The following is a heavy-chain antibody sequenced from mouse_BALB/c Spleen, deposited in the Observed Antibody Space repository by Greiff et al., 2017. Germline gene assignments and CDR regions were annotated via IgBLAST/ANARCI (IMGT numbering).Heavy chain of an antibody. Sequence: EVQVVESGGGLVKPGGSLKLSCAASGFTFSDYGMAWVRQAPGKGPEWVAFISNLAYSIYYADTVTGRFTISRENAKNTLYLEMSSLRSEDTAMYYCARSYYDYGSWFAYWGQGTLVTVSA. V-gene: IGHV5-15*02. CDR2: ISNLAYSI. CDR1: GFTFSDYG. CDR3: ARSYYDYGSWFAY. J-gene: IGHJ3*01. D-gene: IGHD2-4*01.